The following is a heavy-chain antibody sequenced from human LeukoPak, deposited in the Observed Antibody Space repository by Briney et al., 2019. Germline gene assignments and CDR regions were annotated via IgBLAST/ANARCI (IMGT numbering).Heavy chain of an antibody. CDR3: TTDLPIYMPQVDY. CDR2: IKSKNDGGTT. Sequence: GGSLGLSCTASGFTFSAAWMNWVRQAPGKGLEWVGRIKSKNDGGTTDYAAPVKGRFTISRDDSKNTLYLQMDSLKTEDTAVYYSTTDLPIYMPQVDYWGQGTLVTVSS. CDR1: GFTFSAAW. J-gene: IGHJ4*02. D-gene: IGHD2-2*01. V-gene: IGHV3-15*01.